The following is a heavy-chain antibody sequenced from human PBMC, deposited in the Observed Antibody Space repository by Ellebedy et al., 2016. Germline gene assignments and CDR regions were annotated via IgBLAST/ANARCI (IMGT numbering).Heavy chain of an antibody. Sequence: SETLSLTXTVSGGSISDYYWTWIRQPPGKGLEWIGYIYDSGTTSYNPSLKSRVTISVDTSKNQFSLKLSSVTAADTALYYCARATRSWFDPWGQGTLVTVSS. CDR3: ARATRSWFDP. J-gene: IGHJ5*02. V-gene: IGHV4-59*01. CDR2: IYDSGTT. CDR1: GGSISDYY.